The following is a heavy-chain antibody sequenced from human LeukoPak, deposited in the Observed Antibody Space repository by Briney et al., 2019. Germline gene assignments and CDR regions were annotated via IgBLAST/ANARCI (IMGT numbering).Heavy chain of an antibody. V-gene: IGHV4-34*01. D-gene: IGHD6-19*01. CDR3: ARGLGSSGWYWFDP. J-gene: IGHJ5*02. Sequence: SETLSLTCTVSGGSISSYYWSWIRQPPGKGLEWIGEINHSGSTNYNPSLKSRVTISVDTSKNQFSLKLSSVTAADTAVYYCARGLGSSGWYWFDPWGQGTLVTVSS. CDR2: INHSGST. CDR1: GGSISSYY.